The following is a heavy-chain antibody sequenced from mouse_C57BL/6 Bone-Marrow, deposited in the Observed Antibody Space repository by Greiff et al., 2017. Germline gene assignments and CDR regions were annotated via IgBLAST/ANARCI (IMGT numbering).Heavy chain of an antibody. Sequence: EVQLVESGGDLVKPGGSLKLSCAASGFTFSSYGMSWVRQTPDKRLEWVATISSGGSYTYYPDSVKGRFTISRDNAKNTLYLQMSSLKSEDTAMYYCAHGSSSAWFAYWGQGTLVTVSA. D-gene: IGHD1-1*01. CDR3: AHGSSSAWFAY. J-gene: IGHJ3*01. CDR2: ISSGGSYT. V-gene: IGHV5-6*01. CDR1: GFTFSSYG.